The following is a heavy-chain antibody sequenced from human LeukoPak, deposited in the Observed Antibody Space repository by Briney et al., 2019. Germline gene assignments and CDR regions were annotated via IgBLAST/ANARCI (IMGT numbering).Heavy chain of an antibody. D-gene: IGHD6-13*01. CDR1: GFTFDDYA. V-gene: IGHV3-43D*04. J-gene: IGHJ6*04. Sequence: GGSLRLSCAASGFTFDDYAMHWVRQAPGKVLEWVSLISWDGGSTYYADSVKGRFTISRDNSKNSLYLQMNSLRAEDTALYYCAKDMAAAGIAGYYYYYGMDVWGKGTTVTVSS. CDR3: AKDMAAAGIAGYYYYYGMDV. CDR2: ISWDGGST.